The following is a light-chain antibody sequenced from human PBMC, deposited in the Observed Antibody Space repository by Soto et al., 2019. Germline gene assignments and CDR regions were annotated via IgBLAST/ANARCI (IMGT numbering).Light chain of an antibody. CDR2: GAS. Sequence: EIVLTQSPGTLSLSPGERATLSCRASQSVSSNYLAWYQQKPGQAPRLLIYGASSRATDIPDRFSGSGSGTDFTLTISRLEPEDFAVFYCQQYGSSPITFGQGTRLEIK. CDR3: QQYGSSPIT. J-gene: IGKJ5*01. V-gene: IGKV3-20*01. CDR1: QSVSSNY.